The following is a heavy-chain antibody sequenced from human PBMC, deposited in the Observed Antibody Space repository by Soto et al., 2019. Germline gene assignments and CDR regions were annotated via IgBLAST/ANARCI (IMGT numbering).Heavy chain of an antibody. J-gene: IGHJ4*02. Sequence: SGPTLVNPTETLTLTCTFSGFSLSTSGVGVGWIRQPPGKALEWLALIYWNVEKRYSPSLMNRLTITKDTSKNQVVLTLTNMDPLDTATYYCAHRRCSGGSCYFDYWGQGTLVTVSS. D-gene: IGHD2-15*01. V-gene: IGHV2-5*01. CDR1: GFSLSTSGVG. CDR3: AHRRCSGGSCYFDY. CDR2: IYWNVEK.